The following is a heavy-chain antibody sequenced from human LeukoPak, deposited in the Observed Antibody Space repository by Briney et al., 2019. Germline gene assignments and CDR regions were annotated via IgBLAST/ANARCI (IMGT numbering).Heavy chain of an antibody. D-gene: IGHD1-26*01. J-gene: IGHJ4*02. V-gene: IGHV3-7*03. CDR2: IVQDGSQK. CDR1: GLTFSSHW. CDR3: ARNEKWGRDY. Sequence: PGGSLRLSCAASGLTFSSHWMSWVRQAPGKGLEWVANIVQDGSQKYYGDSVKGRFTIYRDNGKTSVYLQMNSLRAEDTAVYYCARNEKWGRDYWGQGTLVTVSS.